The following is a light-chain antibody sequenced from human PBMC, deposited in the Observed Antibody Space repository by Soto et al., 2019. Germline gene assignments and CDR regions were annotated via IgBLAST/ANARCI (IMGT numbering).Light chain of an antibody. CDR1: SSDFGNCNL. Sequence: QSGLTQPPAVSGAPGRRVTISCTWSSSDFGNCNLVSWYQQRLVKVPKLILFEVNKLTSGVSGRFSCSKSGNTASLTISGPQAVDDADYYCCSSTSRNTNVVGTGTRSPS. J-gene: IGLJ1*01. CDR2: EVN. CDR3: CSSTSRNTNV. V-gene: IGLV2-23*02.